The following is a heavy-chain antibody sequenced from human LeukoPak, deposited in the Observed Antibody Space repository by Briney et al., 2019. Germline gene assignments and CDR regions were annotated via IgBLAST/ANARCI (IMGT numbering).Heavy chain of an antibody. V-gene: IGHV4-4*07. CDR2: FYSRGTT. J-gene: IGHJ4*02. CDR3: VRDEGLTGYPDY. Sequence: SETLSLTCSVSGGSNTNYYWSWIRQPAGKGLEWIGRFYSRGTTYYNPPLRSRVSLSGDESKNQLSLKMYSVTAADTAVYYCVRDEGLTGYPDYWGQGTLVTVSS. CDR1: GGSNTNYY. D-gene: IGHD3-9*01.